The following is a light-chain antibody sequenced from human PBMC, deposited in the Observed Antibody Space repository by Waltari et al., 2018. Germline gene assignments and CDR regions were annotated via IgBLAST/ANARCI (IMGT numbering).Light chain of an antibody. CDR3: QQHYSPPWT. V-gene: IGKV4-1*01. CDR1: QSVLYTSNNKNY. J-gene: IGKJ1*01. Sequence: DIVMTQSPDSLAVSLGERATINCKSSQSVLYTSNNKNYLDWYQQKPGQPPKLLFYWASTRESGVPDRFSGSGSGTDFTLTISGLQAEDVAVYYCQQHYSPPWTFGQGTQVEIK. CDR2: WAS.